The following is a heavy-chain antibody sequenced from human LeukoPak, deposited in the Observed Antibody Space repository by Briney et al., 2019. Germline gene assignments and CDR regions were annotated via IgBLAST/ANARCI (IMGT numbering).Heavy chain of an antibody. CDR1: GFTFSSYS. Sequence: GGSLRLSCAASGFTFSSYSMNWVRQAPGKGLEWVAFIRYDGSNKYYADSVKGRFTISRDNSKNTLYLQMNSLRAEDTAVYYCAKSSLTYYYDSSGSLSVDYWGQGTLVTVSS. CDR2: IRYDGSNK. CDR3: AKSSLTYYYDSSGSLSVDY. D-gene: IGHD3-22*01. V-gene: IGHV3-30*02. J-gene: IGHJ4*02.